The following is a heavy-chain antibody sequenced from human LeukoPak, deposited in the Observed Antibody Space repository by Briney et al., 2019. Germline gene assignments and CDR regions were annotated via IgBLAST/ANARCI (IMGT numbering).Heavy chain of an antibody. CDR3: ARHVAYSGYDFDY. D-gene: IGHD5-12*01. J-gene: IGHJ4*02. V-gene: IGHV5-51*01. Sequence: GESLKISCKGSGYSFTSYWIGWVRQMPGKGLEWMGIIYPGDSDTGYSPSFQGQVTISADKSISTAYLQWSSLKASDTAMYYCARHVAYSGYDFDYWGQGTLVTVSS. CDR1: GYSFTSYW. CDR2: IYPGDSDT.